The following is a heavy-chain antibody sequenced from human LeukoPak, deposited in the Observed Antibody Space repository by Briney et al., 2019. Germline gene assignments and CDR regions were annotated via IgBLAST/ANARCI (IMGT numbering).Heavy chain of an antibody. CDR3: AKARAPYGSGSYVDAFDI. Sequence: GGSLRLSCAPSGFTFGSYAMSWVRQAPGKGLEWVSAISGSGGSTYYADSVKGRLTISRDNSKNTLYLQMNSLRAEDTAVYYCAKARAPYGSGSYVDAFDIWGQGTMVTVSS. CDR2: ISGSGGST. V-gene: IGHV3-23*01. CDR1: GFTFGSYA. D-gene: IGHD3-10*01. J-gene: IGHJ3*02.